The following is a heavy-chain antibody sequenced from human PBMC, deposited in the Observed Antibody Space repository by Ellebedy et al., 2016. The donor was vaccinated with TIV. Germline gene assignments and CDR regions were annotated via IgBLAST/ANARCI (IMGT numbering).Heavy chain of an antibody. CDR2: ISGSGIGT. CDR3: VILLAYCSGRTSTDEFDY. Sequence: PSETLSLTCAASGFTFSSYAMSWVRQAPGKGLEWVSGISGSGIGTAYGDSVKGRASISSDNSKNTLYLQMNSLRAEDTAIYYCVILLAYCSGRTSTDEFDYWGRGTLVTVSS. V-gene: IGHV3-23*01. D-gene: IGHD2-15*01. CDR1: GFTFSSYA. J-gene: IGHJ4*02.